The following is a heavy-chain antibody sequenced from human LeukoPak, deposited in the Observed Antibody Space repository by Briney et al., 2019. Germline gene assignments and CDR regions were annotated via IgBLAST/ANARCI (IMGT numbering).Heavy chain of an antibody. J-gene: IGHJ6*03. CDR1: GGSISRSHYY. V-gene: IGHV4-39*01. D-gene: IGHD3-3*01. CDR2: IYYSGST. CDR3: AIRTMIFGVAAYMDV. Sequence: SETLSLTCSVSGGSISRSHYYWGWIRQPPGKGLEWIGSIYYSGSTDYNTSLRSRLTISVDMSKNQFSLKMRSVTAADTAIYYCAIRTMIFGVAAYMDVWGKGTTVTVSS.